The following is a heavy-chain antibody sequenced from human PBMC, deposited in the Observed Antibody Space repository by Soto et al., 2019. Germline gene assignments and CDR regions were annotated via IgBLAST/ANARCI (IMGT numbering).Heavy chain of an antibody. J-gene: IGHJ4*02. CDR1: GYTFTGYY. V-gene: IGHV1-2*02. CDR2: INPNNGDT. Sequence: ASVKVSCKASGYTFTGYYIHWVRQAPGQGLEWMGWINPNNGDTNYAQKFQGRVSMTRDTSTSTAYMELSSLRFDDTAVYYCARHSGYDYGFDYWGQGTLVTVSS. CDR3: ARHSGYDYGFDY. D-gene: IGHD5-12*01.